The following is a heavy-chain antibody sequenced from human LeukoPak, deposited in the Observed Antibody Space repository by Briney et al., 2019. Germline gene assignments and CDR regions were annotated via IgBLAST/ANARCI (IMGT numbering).Heavy chain of an antibody. J-gene: IGHJ4*02. CDR1: GHSISSGYY. CDR2: LFYTGSP. Sequence: PSETLSLTCTVSGHSISSGYYWGWVRQPPGKGREWIGSLFYTGSPYYNPSLTSRLTMSIDTSKNQFSLKLSSVTAADTAVYFCASDAVVADGFFHSWGQGTLVTVSS. CDR3: ASDAVVADGFFHS. D-gene: IGHD6-19*01. V-gene: IGHV4-38-2*02.